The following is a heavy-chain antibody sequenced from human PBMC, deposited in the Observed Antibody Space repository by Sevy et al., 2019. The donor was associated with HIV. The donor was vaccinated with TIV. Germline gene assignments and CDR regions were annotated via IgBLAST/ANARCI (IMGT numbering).Heavy chain of an antibody. CDR2: ISAYNGNT. Sequence: ASVKVSCMASGYTFTSYGISWVRQAPGQGLEWMGWISAYNGNTNYAQKLQGRVTMTTDTSTSTAYMELRSLRSDDTAVYYCARGGATATPGYWFDPWGQGTLVTVSS. D-gene: IGHD1-26*01. CDR1: GYTFTSYG. J-gene: IGHJ5*02. V-gene: IGHV1-18*01. CDR3: ARGGATATPGYWFDP.